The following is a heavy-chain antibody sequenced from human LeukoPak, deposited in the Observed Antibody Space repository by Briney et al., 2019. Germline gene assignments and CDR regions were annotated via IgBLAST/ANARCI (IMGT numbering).Heavy chain of an antibody. CDR3: VRDRSRFGESD. CDR1: GLTFSTYW. V-gene: IGHV3-7*01. J-gene: IGHJ4*02. CDR2: INQDASEK. D-gene: IGHD3-10*01. Sequence: AGGSLRFSCAASGLTFSTYWMSWVRQAPGKGLEWVANINQDASEKYYVDSVKGRFIISRDNAKNSLYLQMNSLRAEDTVLYYCVRDRSRFGESDWGQGTLVTVSS.